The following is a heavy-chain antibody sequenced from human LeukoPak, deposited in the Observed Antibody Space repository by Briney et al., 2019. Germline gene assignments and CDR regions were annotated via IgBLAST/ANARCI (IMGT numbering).Heavy chain of an antibody. D-gene: IGHD2-2*01. CDR1: GFTFSSYA. Sequence: GGSLRLSCAASGFTFSSYAMSWVRQAPGKGLEWVSAISGSGGSTYYADSVKGRYTISRDNSKNTLYLQMNSLRAEDTAVYYCAKWVSTIVVLPAAPIRYWGQGTLVTVSS. J-gene: IGHJ4*02. CDR2: ISGSGGST. V-gene: IGHV3-23*01. CDR3: AKWVSTIVVLPAAPIRY.